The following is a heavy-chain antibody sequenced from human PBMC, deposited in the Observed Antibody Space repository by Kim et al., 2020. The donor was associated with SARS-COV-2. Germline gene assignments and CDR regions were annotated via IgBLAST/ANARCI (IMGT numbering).Heavy chain of an antibody. V-gene: IGHV3-30*18. CDR3: AKRRETWKYNYAYALDY. CDR1: GFTFSNYD. D-gene: IGHD5-18*01. J-gene: IGHJ4*02. CDR2: ISFDGSTT. Sequence: GGSLRLSCAASGFTFSNYDIHWVRQAPGKGLEWVALISFDGSTTYYADSAKGRFTISRDNSKKTLFLKLNSLRIEDTAAYFCAKRRETWKYNYAYALDYWGQGTLVTVSS.